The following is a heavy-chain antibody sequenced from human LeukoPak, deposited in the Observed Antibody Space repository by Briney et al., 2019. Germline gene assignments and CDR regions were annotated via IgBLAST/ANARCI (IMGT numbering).Heavy chain of an antibody. CDR3: AGIIAAAGGD. CDR1: GFAFSSYS. D-gene: IGHD6-13*01. J-gene: IGHJ4*02. V-gene: IGHV3-30*03. CDR2: ISYDGSNK. Sequence: GGSLRLSCAASGFAFSSYSMNWVRQAPGKGLEWVAVISYDGSNKYYADSVKGRFTISRDNSKNTLYLQMNSLRAEDTAVYYCAGIIAAAGGDWGQGTLVTVSS.